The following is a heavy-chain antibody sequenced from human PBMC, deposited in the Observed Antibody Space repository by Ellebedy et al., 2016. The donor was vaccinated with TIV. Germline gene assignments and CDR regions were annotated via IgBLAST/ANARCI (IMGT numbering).Heavy chain of an antibody. D-gene: IGHD3-22*01. J-gene: IGHJ4*02. CDR1: GYVFTSYD. CDR3: ARDLIAGYYDSSGYLDY. Sequence: ASVKVSCXASGYVFTSYDIIWVRQATGQGLEWMGWMNPDNGNTGYAQNFQGRVTMTRDTSITTAYMELSRLRSDDTAVYYCARDLIAGYYDSSGYLDYWGQGTLVTVSS. V-gene: IGHV1-8*01. CDR2: MNPDNGNT.